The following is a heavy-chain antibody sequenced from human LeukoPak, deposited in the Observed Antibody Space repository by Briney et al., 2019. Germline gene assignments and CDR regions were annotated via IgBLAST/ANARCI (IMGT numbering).Heavy chain of an antibody. CDR2: ISGSGGST. CDR1: GFTVSSHY. V-gene: IGHV3-23*01. D-gene: IGHD4-17*01. CDR3: AKNPDYGDYEWSPDY. Sequence: PGGSLRLSCAASGFTVSSHYMIWVRQAPGKGLEWVSVISGSGGSTYYADSVKGRFTISRDNSKNTLYLQMNSLRAEDTAVYYCAKNPDYGDYEWSPDYWGQGTLITVSS. J-gene: IGHJ4*02.